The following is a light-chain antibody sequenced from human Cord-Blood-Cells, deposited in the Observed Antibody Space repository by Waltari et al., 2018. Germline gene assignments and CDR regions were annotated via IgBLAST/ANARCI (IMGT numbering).Light chain of an antibody. Sequence: DIVMTQSPASLSASLGDRATINCKSSQSIFYSANNKNYLAWYQQKPGQPPKLLIYWASTRESGVPDRFSGSGSGTDFTLTISSLQAEDVAVYYCQQYYSTPWTFGQGTKVEIK. CDR1: QSIFYSANNKNY. V-gene: IGKV4-1*01. CDR3: QQYYSTPWT. CDR2: WAS. J-gene: IGKJ1*01.